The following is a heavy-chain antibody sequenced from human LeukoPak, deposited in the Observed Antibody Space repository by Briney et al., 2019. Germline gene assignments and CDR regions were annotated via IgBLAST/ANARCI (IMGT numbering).Heavy chain of an antibody. CDR2: IYSGGST. V-gene: IGHV3-66*01. Sequence: GGSLRLSCAASGFTVSSNYMSWVRQAPGKGLEWASVIYSGGSTYYADSVKGRFIISRDNSKNTLYLQMNSLRAEDTAVYYCARESTVIYGMDVWGQGTTVTVSS. CDR3: ARESTVIYGMDV. J-gene: IGHJ6*02. D-gene: IGHD4-17*01. CDR1: GFTVSSNY.